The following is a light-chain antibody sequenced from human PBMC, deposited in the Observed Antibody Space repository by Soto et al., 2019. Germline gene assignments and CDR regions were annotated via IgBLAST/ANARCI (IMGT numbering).Light chain of an antibody. V-gene: IGLV2-14*01. CDR3: SSYTSSSTRV. J-gene: IGLJ1*01. CDR2: DVS. Sequence: QSVLTQPASVSGSPGQSITISCTGTSSDVGGYNYVSWYQQHPGKAPKLMIYDVSNRPSGVSNRFSGSKSGNTASLTISWLQAEDEADYYCSSYTSSSTRVSGTGTKVTVL. CDR1: SSDVGGYNY.